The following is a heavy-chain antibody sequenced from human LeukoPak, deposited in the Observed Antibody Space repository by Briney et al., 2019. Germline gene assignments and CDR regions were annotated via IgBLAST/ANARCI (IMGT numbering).Heavy chain of an antibody. V-gene: IGHV1-18*01. CDR2: ISAYNGHT. CDR3: ARDGHRRYHYDSSGREDAFDI. CDR1: GYTFTNYG. J-gene: IGHJ3*02. D-gene: IGHD3-22*01. Sequence: EASVKVSCKASGYTFTNYGISWVRQAPGQGLEWMGWISAYNGHTKYAQKVQGRVTMTRDTSTSTAYMGLRSLRSDDTAVYYCARDGHRRYHYDSSGREDAFDIWGQGTMVTVSS.